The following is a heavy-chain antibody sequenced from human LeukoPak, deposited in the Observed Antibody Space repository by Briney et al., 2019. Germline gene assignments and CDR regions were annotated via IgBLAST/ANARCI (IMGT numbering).Heavy chain of an antibody. CDR2: ISYDGSNK. Sequence: GGSLRLSCAASGFTFSSYAMHWVRQAPGKGLEWVAVISYDGSNKYYADSVKGRFTISRDNSKNTLYLQMNSLRAEDTAVYYCARGWQWLVHNWFDPWGQGTLVTVSS. J-gene: IGHJ5*02. CDR1: GFTFSSYA. V-gene: IGHV3-30*04. D-gene: IGHD6-19*01. CDR3: ARGWQWLVHNWFDP.